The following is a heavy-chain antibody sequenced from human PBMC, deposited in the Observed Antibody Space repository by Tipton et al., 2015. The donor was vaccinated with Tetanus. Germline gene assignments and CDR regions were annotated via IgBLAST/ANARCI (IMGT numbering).Heavy chain of an antibody. D-gene: IGHD6-13*01. Sequence: SGFSFGIYPMHWVRQVAGKGLEWVAVLSYDGRTNFYSDSVNGRFTVSRDISRNTLYLQMNSLATEDSGVYYCAKALGSSAWYGTWGQGTLVTVSS. J-gene: IGHJ5*02. CDR1: GFSFGIYP. CDR2: LSYDGRTN. CDR3: AKALGSSAWYGT. V-gene: IGHV3-30-3*02.